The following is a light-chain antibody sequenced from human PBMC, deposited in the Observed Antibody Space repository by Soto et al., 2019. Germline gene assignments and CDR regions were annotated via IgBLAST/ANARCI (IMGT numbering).Light chain of an antibody. CDR3: CSFAGSYSYV. Sequence: QSALTQPRSVSASPVQSVTISCTGTSSDVGRYDYVSWYQQHPGKAPKLIVYDVTERPSGVPDRFSGSKSGNTASLTISGLQAEDEADYSCCSFAGSYSYVFGTGTKATVL. J-gene: IGLJ1*01. CDR1: SSDVGRYDY. V-gene: IGLV2-11*01. CDR2: DVT.